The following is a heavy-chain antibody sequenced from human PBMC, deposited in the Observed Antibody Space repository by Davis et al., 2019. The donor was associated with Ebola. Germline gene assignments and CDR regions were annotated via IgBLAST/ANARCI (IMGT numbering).Heavy chain of an antibody. D-gene: IGHD6-19*01. V-gene: IGHV3-66*01. CDR1: GFTFSSYW. CDR2: IYSGGST. CDR3: AAGYSSGWNIY. Sequence: GESLKISCAASGFTFSSYWMSWVRQAPGKGLEWVSVIYSGGSTYYADSVKGRFTISRDNSKNTLYLQMNSLRAEDTAVYYCAAGYSSGWNIYWGQGTLVTVSS. J-gene: IGHJ4*02.